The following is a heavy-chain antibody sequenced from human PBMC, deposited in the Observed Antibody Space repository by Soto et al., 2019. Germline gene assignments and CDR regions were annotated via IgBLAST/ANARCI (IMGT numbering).Heavy chain of an antibody. Sequence: EVQLVESGGGLVQPGGSLRLSCEASGFDFNYYNMNWVRQAPGRGLEWLSYISSNSRTKYYGDSVRGRFTISRDNAKNSLYLQMYSLRDEDTALYYCTRDGGGGDRSDYWGQGTLVTVSS. CDR2: ISSNSRTK. CDR3: TRDGGGGDRSDY. CDR1: GFDFNYYN. V-gene: IGHV3-48*02. D-gene: IGHD2-21*02. J-gene: IGHJ4*02.